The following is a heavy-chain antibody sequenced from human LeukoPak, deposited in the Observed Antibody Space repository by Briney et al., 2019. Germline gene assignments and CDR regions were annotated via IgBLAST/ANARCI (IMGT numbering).Heavy chain of an antibody. D-gene: IGHD6-19*01. Sequence: PGGSLRLSCAASGFTLSDHYMDWVRQAPGKGLEWVGRIRNKANSYTTEYAASVKGRFTISRDDSKNSLFLQINSLKIEDTAVYYCARVGSSGWEDYWGQGTLVTVSS. J-gene: IGHJ4*02. CDR3: ARVGSSGWEDY. V-gene: IGHV3-72*01. CDR2: IRNKANSYTT. CDR1: GFTLSDHY.